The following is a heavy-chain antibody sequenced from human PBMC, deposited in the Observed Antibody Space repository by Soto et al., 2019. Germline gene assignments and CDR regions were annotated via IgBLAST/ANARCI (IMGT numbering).Heavy chain of an antibody. V-gene: IGHV1-18*01. CDR1: GYTFTGFV. D-gene: IGHD3-3*01. J-gene: IGHJ5*02. Sequence: GASVKVSCKASGYTFTGFVIGWGRQAPGQGLEWMGWISAYNGNTNYAQKLQGRVTMTTDTSTSTAYMELRSLRSDDTAVYYCARDGNYPVGWFDPWGQGTLVTVSS. CDR2: ISAYNGNT. CDR3: ARDGNYPVGWFDP.